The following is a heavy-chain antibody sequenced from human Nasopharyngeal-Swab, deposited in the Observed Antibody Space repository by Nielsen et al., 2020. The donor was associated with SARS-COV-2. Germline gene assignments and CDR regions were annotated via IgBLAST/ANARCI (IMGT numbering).Heavy chain of an antibody. J-gene: IGHJ5*02. Sequence: GESLKISCAASGFTFSSYAMSWVRQAPGKGLEWVSVIYSGGSSTYYADSVKGRFTISRDNSKNTLYLQMNSLKTEDTAVYYCTTDLGPWGQGTLVTVSS. CDR3: TTDLGP. CDR2: IYSGGSST. CDR1: GFTFSSYA. V-gene: IGHV3-23*03.